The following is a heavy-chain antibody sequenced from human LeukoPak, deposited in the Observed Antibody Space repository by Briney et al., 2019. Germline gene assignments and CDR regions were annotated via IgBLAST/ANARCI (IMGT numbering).Heavy chain of an antibody. CDR3: ARNTYYYGSGSYYLDY. V-gene: IGHV4-30-2*01. J-gene: IGHJ4*02. Sequence: PSQTLSLTCAVAGGSISSGGYSLSWIRRPPGKGLEWIGYIYHSGRAYYNPSLKSRVTISVDRSKNQFSLKLGSVTAADTAVYYCARNTYYYGSGSYYLDYWGQGTLVTVSS. CDR1: GGSISSGGYS. CDR2: IYHSGRA. D-gene: IGHD3-10*01.